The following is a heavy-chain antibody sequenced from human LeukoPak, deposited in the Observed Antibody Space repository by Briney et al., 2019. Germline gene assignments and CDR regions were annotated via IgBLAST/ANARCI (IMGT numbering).Heavy chain of an antibody. CDR1: GGTFSSYA. J-gene: IGHJ4*02. Sequence: SVKVSCKASGGTFSSYAISWVRQAPGQGLEWMGGIIPIFGTANYAQKFQGRVTITADESTSTAYMELSSLRADDTAVYFCAKDTSYHGYWGQGTLVTVSS. D-gene: IGHD3-16*02. CDR2: IIPIFGTA. CDR3: AKDTSYHGY. V-gene: IGHV1-69*13.